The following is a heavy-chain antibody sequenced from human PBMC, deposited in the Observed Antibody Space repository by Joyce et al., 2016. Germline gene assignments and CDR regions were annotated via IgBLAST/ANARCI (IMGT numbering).Heavy chain of an antibody. CDR1: GFTFSAYG. D-gene: IGHD2-21*02. V-gene: IGHV3-30*18. Sequence: QVQLVESGGSVVQPGESLRLSCTVSGFTFSAYGMHWVRPAPGKGLEWVAVMSYDGSKKFYADSVRGRCTISRDNSKNTLYLQVNRLTSEDRAVYYCAKDRGDGDYYYYGMDAWGQGTTVTVS. J-gene: IGHJ6*02. CDR2: MSYDGSKK. CDR3: AKDRGDGDYYYYGMDA.